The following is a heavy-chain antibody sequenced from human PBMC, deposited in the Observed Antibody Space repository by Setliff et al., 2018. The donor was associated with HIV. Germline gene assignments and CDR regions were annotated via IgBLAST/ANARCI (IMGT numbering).Heavy chain of an antibody. Sequence: SVKVSCKASGGTFSSYAISWVRQAPGQGLEWMGGIIPIFGTANYAQKLRGRVTITADKPSNTVYMELTSLTSEDTAVYYCAREHGEYCSGGTCYHHYYFDYWGPGTLVTVSS. CDR2: IIPIFGTA. CDR3: AREHGEYCSGGTCYHHYYFDY. V-gene: IGHV1-69*06. CDR1: GGTFSSYA. D-gene: IGHD2-15*01. J-gene: IGHJ4*02.